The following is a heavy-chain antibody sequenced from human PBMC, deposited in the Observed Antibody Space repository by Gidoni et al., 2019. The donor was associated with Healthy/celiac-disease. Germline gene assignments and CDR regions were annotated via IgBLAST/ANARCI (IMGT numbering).Heavy chain of an antibody. CDR2: ISGSGGST. CDR1: TFSSYA. J-gene: IGHJ6*02. Sequence: TFSSYAMSWVRQAPGKGLEWVSAISGSGGSTYYADSVKGRFTISRDNSKNTLYLQMNSLRAEDTAVYYCAKVGSSWYHDTDYYGMDVWGQGTTVTVSS. CDR3: AKVGSSWYHDTDYYGMDV. D-gene: IGHD6-13*01. V-gene: IGHV3-23*01.